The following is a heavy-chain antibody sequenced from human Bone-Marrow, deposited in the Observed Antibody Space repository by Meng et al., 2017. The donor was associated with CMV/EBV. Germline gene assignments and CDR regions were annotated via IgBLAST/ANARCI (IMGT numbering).Heavy chain of an antibody. CDR2: INPSVRGP. D-gene: IGHD6-13*01. V-gene: IGHV1-69*05. CDR1: GYTFTSYG. CDR3: ARETGAAGLLDP. J-gene: IGHJ5*02. Sequence: SVKVSCKASGYTFTSYGISWVRQAPGQGLEWMGIINPSVRGPTYAQKFQGRVTITTDESTSTAYMELSSLRSEDTAVYYCARETGAAGLLDPWGQGTLVTVSS.